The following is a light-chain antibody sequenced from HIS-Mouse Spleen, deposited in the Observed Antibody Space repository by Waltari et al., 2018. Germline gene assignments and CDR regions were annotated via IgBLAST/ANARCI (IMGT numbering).Light chain of an antibody. CDR3: CSYAGSYTWV. V-gene: IGLV2-11*01. CDR1: SIDVCGYNF. Sequence: QSALTQPRSVSGSPGQSVTISCTGTSIDVCGYNFFSWYQQHPGKAPKLMIYDVSKRPSGVPDRFSGSKSGNTASLTISGLQAEDEADYYCCSYAGSYTWVFGGGTKLTVL. J-gene: IGLJ3*02. CDR2: DVS.